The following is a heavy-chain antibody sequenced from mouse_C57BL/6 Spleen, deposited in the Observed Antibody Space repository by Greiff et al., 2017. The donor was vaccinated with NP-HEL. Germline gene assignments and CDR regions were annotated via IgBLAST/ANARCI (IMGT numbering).Heavy chain of an antibody. D-gene: IGHD1-1*01. CDR3: VRQSSYGFAY. J-gene: IGHJ3*01. CDR2: IRSKSNNYAT. V-gene: IGHV10-1*01. CDR1: GFSFNTYA. Sequence: EVMLVESGGGLVQPKGSLKLSCAASGFSFNTYAMNWVRQAPGKGLEWVARIRSKSNNYATYYADSVKDRFTISRDDSESMLYLQMNNLKTEDTAMYYCVRQSSYGFAYWGQGTLVTVSA.